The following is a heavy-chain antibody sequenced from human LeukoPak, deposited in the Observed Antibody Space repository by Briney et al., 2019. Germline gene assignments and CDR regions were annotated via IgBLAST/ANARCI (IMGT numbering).Heavy chain of an antibody. CDR3: AKPHFDD. Sequence: GGSLRLSCEASGFTFSSYAMGWVRQAPGKGLEWVSVTSESGGSTHYADSVKGRFTISRDNSKNTLYLQMNSLRAGDTAVYYCAKPHFDDWGQGTLVTVSS. V-gene: IGHV3-23*01. J-gene: IGHJ4*02. CDR2: TSESGGST. CDR1: GFTFSSYA.